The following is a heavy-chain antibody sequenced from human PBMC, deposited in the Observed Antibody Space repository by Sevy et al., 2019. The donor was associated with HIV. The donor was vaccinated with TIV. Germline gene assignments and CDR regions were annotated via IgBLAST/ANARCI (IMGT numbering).Heavy chain of an antibody. Sequence: GGSLRLSCEASGFTVSGNYMAWVRLAPGKGLEWVSLIDSGGSTNYADSVKGRFTISRDKAKNTLYLQMNPLRAEDTAVYFCARDRYYDASGYYYYYYGMDVWGQGTTVTVSS. CDR2: IDSGGST. D-gene: IGHD3-22*01. CDR1: GFTVSGNY. V-gene: IGHV3-66*01. J-gene: IGHJ6*02. CDR3: ARDRYYDASGYYYYYYGMDV.